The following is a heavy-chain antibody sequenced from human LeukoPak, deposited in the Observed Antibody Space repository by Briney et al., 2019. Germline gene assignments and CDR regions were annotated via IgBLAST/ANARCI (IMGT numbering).Heavy chain of an antibody. V-gene: IGHV3-23*01. D-gene: IGHD3-22*01. CDR3: ARKSSGHYPFDC. Sequence: GGSPRLSCAASGFTFSTYTMSWVRQRPGEGLEWVSTISPSGDITQYADSVKGHFTISRDNSETTLFLQMTSLRVEDAAVYYCARKSSGHYPFDCWGQGTLVTVSS. CDR2: ISPSGDIT. J-gene: IGHJ4*02. CDR1: GFTFSTYT.